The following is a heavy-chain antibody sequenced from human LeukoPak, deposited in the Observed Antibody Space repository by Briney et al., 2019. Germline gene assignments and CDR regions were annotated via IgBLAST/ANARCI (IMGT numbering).Heavy chain of an antibody. CDR2: IYPGDSST. CDR1: GYGFNRCW. V-gene: IGHV5-51*01. CDR3: ARRQGCSNTACPPDY. J-gene: IGHJ4*02. D-gene: IGHD2-2*01. Sequence: GESLKISCRGSGYGFNRCWFGWWRRKPGKGLEWWGIIYPGDSSTRYSPSFQGQVTMSADKSITTAYLQWSSLKASDTAMYYCARRQGCSNTACPPDYWGQGTLVTVSS.